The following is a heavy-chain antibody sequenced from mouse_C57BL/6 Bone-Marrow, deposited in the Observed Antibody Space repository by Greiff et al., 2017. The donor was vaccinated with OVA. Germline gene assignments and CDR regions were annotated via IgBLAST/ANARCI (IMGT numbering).Heavy chain of an antibody. CDR2: IWSDGST. J-gene: IGHJ4*01. D-gene: IGHD1-1*01. Sequence: VQLVESGPGLVAPSQSLSITCTVSGFSLTSYGVHWVRQPPGKGLEWLVVIWSDGSTTYNSALKSRLSLSKDNSKSQVFLKMNSLQTDDTAMYYCARHTPSVVATRDYAMDYWGQGTSVTVSS. V-gene: IGHV2-6-1*01. CDR3: ARHTPSVVATRDYAMDY. CDR1: GFSLTSYG.